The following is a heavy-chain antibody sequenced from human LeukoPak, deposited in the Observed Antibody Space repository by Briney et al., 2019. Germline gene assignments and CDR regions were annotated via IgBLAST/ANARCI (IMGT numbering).Heavy chain of an antibody. CDR2: IYGSGGTI. CDR3: ARDPNSSRWFDY. D-gene: IGHD6-13*01. CDR1: GFTFSDYV. V-gene: IGHV3-23*01. Sequence: GGSLRLSCVASGFTFSDYVMSWVRQAPGKGLEWVSSIYGSGGTIYYADSVKGRFTISRDNSKNTLYLQMNSLRAEDTAVYYCARDPNSSRWFDYWGQGTLVTVSS. J-gene: IGHJ4*02.